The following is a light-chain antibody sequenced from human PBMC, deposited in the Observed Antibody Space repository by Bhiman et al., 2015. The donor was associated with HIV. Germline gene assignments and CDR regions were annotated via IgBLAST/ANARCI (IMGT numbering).Light chain of an antibody. CDR1: SSDVGDYNY. CDR2: DVS. Sequence: QSALTQPASVSGSPGQSITISCTGTSSDVGDYNYVSWYQQHPGKAPKLMIYDVSNRPSGASNRFSGSKSGTSASLAITGLQAEDEADYYCQSYDSSLSYVFGTGTKVTVL. V-gene: IGLV2-14*01. J-gene: IGLJ1*01. CDR3: QSYDSSLSYV.